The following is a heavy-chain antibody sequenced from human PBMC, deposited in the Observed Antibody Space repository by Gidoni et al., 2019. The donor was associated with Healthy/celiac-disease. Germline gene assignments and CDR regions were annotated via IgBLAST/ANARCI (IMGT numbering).Heavy chain of an antibody. D-gene: IGHD3-22*01. V-gene: IGHV4-59*01. CDR2: IYYSGST. J-gene: IGHJ4*02. Sequence: QVQLQESGPGLVKPSETLSLTCTVSGGSISSYYWSWIRQPPGKGLEWIGYIYYSGSTNYNPSLKSRVTISVDTSKNQFSLKLSSVTAADTAVYYCARGPNYYDSSGYFYWGQGTLVTVSS. CDR1: GGSISSYY. CDR3: ARGPNYYDSSGYFY.